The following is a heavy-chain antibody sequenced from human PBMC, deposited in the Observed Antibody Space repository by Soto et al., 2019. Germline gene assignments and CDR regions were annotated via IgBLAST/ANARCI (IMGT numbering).Heavy chain of an antibody. Sequence: SETLCLTCAVAGGSSSSSSWWSLVRQPPGKGLEWIGEIYHTGTTNYNPSLKSRVSISVDTSKNQFSLQVSSVTAADTAIYYCARDTGRALAVDWGEGTRVSVSS. CDR2: IYHTGTT. J-gene: IGHJ4*02. D-gene: IGHD6-19*01. CDR3: ARDTGRALAVD. V-gene: IGHV4-4*02. CDR1: GGSSSSSSW.